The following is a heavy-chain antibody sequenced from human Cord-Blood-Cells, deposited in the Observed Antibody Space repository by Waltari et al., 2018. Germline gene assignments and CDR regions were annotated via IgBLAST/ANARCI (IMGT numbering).Heavy chain of an antibody. V-gene: IGHV3-73*02. CDR1: GFTFRGRA. J-gene: IGHJ4*02. D-gene: IGHD1-26*01. CDR3: TRHSRSGSYDY. CDR2: IRSKANSYAT. Sequence: EVQLVESGGGLVQPGGSRKLSWAASGFTFRGRAMHWVRQASGKGLEWVGRIRSKANSYATAYAASVKGRFTISRDDSKNTAYLQMNSLKTEDTAVYYCTRHSRSGSYDYWGQGTLVTVSS.